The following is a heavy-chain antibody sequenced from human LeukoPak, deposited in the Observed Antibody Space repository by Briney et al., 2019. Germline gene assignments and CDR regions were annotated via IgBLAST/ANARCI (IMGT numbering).Heavy chain of an antibody. Sequence: GGSLRLSCAASGSTFSRSAMTWVRQTPGKGLDWVSSISSSGNTYYADSVKGRFTISRDNSKSMLYLQMNSLRAEDTAVYYCVKGRISEDGLDFWGQGTLVTVSS. CDR1: GSTFSRSA. V-gene: IGHV3-23*01. J-gene: IGHJ4*02. CDR2: ISSSGNT. CDR3: VKGRISEDGLDF. D-gene: IGHD6-13*01.